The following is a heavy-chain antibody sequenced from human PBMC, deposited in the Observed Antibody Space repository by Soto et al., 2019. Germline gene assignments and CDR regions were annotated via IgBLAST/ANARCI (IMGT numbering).Heavy chain of an antibody. V-gene: IGHV3-23*01. D-gene: IGHD3-9*01. CDR1: GFTFSSYA. CDR3: AKDRDYDIARLSR. J-gene: IGHJ4*02. Sequence: EVQLLESGGGLVQPGGSLRLSCAASGFTFSSYAMSWVRQAPGKGLEWVSAISGSGGSTYYADSVKGRFTISRDNSKKTLYLQMNSLRAEDTAVYYCAKDRDYDIARLSRWGQGTLVTVSS. CDR2: ISGSGGST.